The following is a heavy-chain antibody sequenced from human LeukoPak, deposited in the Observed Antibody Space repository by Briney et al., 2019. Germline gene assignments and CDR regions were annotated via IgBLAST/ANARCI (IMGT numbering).Heavy chain of an antibody. Sequence: SGTLSLTRVVYGGSFIGYNWSSIRQPPGKGVEWVGYIYLSGSTYYNPSLKSRVNISVDRSKNQFSLKLSSVTAADTAVYYGAKGGDGPELNNGYGGNSEAFDIWSQGTMVTVSS. D-gene: IGHD4-23*01. CDR2: IYLSGST. V-gene: IGHV4-34*01. J-gene: IGHJ3*02. CDR1: GGSFIGYN. CDR3: AKGGDGPELNNGYGGNSEAFDI.